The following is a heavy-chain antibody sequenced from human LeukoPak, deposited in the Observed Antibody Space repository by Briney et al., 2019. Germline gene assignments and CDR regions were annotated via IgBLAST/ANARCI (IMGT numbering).Heavy chain of an antibody. Sequence: AETLSLTCTVSVGPVSSCSYYWSWSWQPPGEVLEWNGSIYYSGSTNYNRSLKSRVTISVDTSKNHFSLKLSSVTAADTAVYYCARVLRQGWNDDGGGWFDSWGQGTLVTVSS. CDR3: ARVLRQGWNDDGGGWFDS. CDR1: VGPVSSCSYY. J-gene: IGHJ5*01. D-gene: IGHD1-1*01. V-gene: IGHV4-61*03. CDR2: IYYSGST.